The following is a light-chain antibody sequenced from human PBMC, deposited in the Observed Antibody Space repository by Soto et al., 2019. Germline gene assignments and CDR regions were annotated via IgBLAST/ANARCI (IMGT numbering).Light chain of an antibody. CDR3: AAWDDTVRSYV. CDR1: ISNIGNNY. J-gene: IGLJ1*01. CDR2: RND. V-gene: IGLV1-47*01. Sequence: VLTQPSSVSGTPGQGVTISCSGSISNIGNNYVYWFQQLPGTAPKVLTNRNDQRPSGVPDRFSGSKSGTSASLAISGLRSEDEADYYCAAWDDTVRSYVFGTGTKLTVL.